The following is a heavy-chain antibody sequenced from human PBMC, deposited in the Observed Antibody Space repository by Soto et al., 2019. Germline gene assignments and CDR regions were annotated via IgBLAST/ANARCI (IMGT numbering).Heavy chain of an antibody. Sequence: HPGVSPGLSCTASEFTFGDYSMSWFRQAPGKGLEWVGFIRSKAYGGTTEYAASVKGRFTISRDDSKSIAYLQMNSLKTEDTAVYYCTSGQTSIVVVVAATLDYWGQGTLVTVSS. J-gene: IGHJ4*02. D-gene: IGHD2-15*01. CDR2: IRSKAYGGTT. CDR3: TSGQTSIVVVVAATLDY. CDR1: EFTFGDYS. V-gene: IGHV3-49*03.